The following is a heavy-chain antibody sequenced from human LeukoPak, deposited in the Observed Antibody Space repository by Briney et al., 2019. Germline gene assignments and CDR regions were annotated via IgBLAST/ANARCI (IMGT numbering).Heavy chain of an antibody. CDR3: AKDETGAVVAAGPFQY. CDR1: GFTFDDYA. Sequence: GRSLRLSCAASGFTFDDYAMHWVRQAPGKGLEWVSGINWNSGSIGYADSVKGRFTISRDNAKNSLYLQLNSLRPEDTAFYYCAKDETGAVVAAGPFQYWGQGTLVTVSS. V-gene: IGHV3-9*01. J-gene: IGHJ4*02. CDR2: INWNSGSI. D-gene: IGHD2-15*01.